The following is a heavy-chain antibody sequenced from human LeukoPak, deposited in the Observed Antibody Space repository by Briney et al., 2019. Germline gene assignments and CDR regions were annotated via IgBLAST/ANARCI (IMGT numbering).Heavy chain of an antibody. Sequence: PGGSLRLSCAASGFTFSSNDMSWVRQAPGKGLEWVSANGARDGDTYYADSVKGRFTISRDNSKNTLYLQMNNLRADDTAVYSCAKKGSHSLDYWGQGALVTVSS. V-gene: IGHV3-23*01. CDR3: AKKGSHSLDY. CDR1: GFTFSSND. J-gene: IGHJ4*02. CDR2: NGARDGDT.